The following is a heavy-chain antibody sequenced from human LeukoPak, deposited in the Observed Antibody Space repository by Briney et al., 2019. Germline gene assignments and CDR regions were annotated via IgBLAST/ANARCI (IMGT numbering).Heavy chain of an antibody. V-gene: IGHV3-15*01. CDR2: IKSKSDGGTT. D-gene: IGHD3-22*01. J-gene: IGHJ4*02. Sequence: GGSLRLSCAASGFTFSNAWMNWVRQAPGKGLEWVGRIKSKSDGGTTDYAAPVNGRFTIPRDDSKNTLYLQMNSLKTEDTAVYYCTTDVVVRDIDYWGQGTLVTVSS. CDR1: GFTFSNAW. CDR3: TTDVVVRDIDY.